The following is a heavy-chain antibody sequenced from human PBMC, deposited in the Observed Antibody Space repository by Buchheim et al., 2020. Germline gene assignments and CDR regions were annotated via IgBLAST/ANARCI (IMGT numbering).Heavy chain of an antibody. CDR1: GFTFSTYA. CDR3: AKDRTPDGHYELDH. Sequence: EVQLLESGGGLAQPGGSLRLSCVASGFTFSTYAMNWVRQAPGKGLEWLSVIVGGGSGIHYADAVKGRFTISRDNSKNQLYRQMNSLRGDDTAIYYCAKDRTPDGHYELDHWGQGIL. J-gene: IGHJ5*02. CDR2: IVGGGSGI. D-gene: IGHD4-17*01. V-gene: IGHV3-23*01.